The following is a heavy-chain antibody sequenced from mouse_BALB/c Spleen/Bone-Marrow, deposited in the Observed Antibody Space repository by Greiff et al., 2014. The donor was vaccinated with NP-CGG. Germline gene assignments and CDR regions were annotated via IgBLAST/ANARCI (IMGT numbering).Heavy chain of an antibody. V-gene: IGHV14-3*02. CDR3: ASYYYGSSSFAY. J-gene: IGHJ3*01. D-gene: IGHD1-1*01. CDR2: IDPANGNT. CDR1: GFNIKDTY. Sequence: DVQLQESGAELVKPGGSVKLSCTAFGFNIKDTYMPWVKQRPEQGLGWIGRIDPANGNTKYDPKFQGKATITADTSSNAAYLQLSSLTSEDTAVYYCASYYYGSSSFAYWGQGTLVTVSA.